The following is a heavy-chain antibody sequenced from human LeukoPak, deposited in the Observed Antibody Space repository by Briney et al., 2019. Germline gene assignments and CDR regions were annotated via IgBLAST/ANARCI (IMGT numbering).Heavy chain of an antibody. CDR2: IYHSGST. J-gene: IGHJ3*02. Sequence: KPSETLSLTCAVSGYSISSGYYWGWIRQPPGKGLEWIGSIYHSGSTYYNPSLKSRVTISVDTSKNQFSLKLSSLTASNTACYYFASSPPYSCSSPSCNQNAFDIWGQGTMVPVSS. D-gene: IGHD2-2*01. CDR1: GYSISSGYY. CDR3: ASSPPYSCSSPSCNQNAFDI. V-gene: IGHV4-38-2*01.